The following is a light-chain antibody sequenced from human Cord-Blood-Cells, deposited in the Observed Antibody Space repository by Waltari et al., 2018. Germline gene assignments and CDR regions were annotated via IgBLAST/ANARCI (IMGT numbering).Light chain of an antibody. CDR2: GAS. CDR1: QSVSSSY. Sequence: EIVLTQSPGTLSLSPGERATLSCRASQSVSSSYVAWYQQKPGQAPRLLIYGASRRATGIPERVTGSGSGTDFNLTISRLEPEDLAVYYCQQYGSSRFTFGPGTKVDIK. CDR3: QQYGSSRFT. J-gene: IGKJ3*01. V-gene: IGKV3-20*01.